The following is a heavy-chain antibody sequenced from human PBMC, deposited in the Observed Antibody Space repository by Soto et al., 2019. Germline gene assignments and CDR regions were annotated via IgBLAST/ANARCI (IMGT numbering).Heavy chain of an antibody. CDR2: LHGHGPT. CDR3: GRGSGPRGRPY. J-gene: IGHJ4*02. Sequence: GGSLRLSCAASGFILSNYWMPWVRQAPGKGLVCVKRLHGHGPTNYVDSETCRFTISRDNAKNMVYLQMNSLRVEDTAMYYCGRGSGPRGRPYWGQGISVTVSS. D-gene: IGHD6-25*01. V-gene: IGHV3-74*01. CDR1: GFILSNYW.